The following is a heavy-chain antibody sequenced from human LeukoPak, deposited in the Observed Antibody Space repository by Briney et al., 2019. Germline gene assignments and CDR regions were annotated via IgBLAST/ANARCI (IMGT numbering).Heavy chain of an antibody. CDR3: ATNYGDSYYYYGMDV. J-gene: IGHJ6*02. Sequence: ASVKVSCKASGYIFTSYSLHWVRQAPGQGLEWMGIINPSGGSTSYAQKFQGRVTVTMDTSTSTVYMDLSSLRSEDTAVYYCATNYGDSYYYYGMDVWGQGTTVTVSS. V-gene: IGHV1-46*01. CDR2: INPSGGST. CDR1: GYIFTSYS. D-gene: IGHD4-17*01.